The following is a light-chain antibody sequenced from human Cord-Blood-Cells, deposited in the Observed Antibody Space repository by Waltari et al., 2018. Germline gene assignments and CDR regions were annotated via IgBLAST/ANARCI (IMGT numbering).Light chain of an antibody. CDR2: WAS. CDR1: QSVLYSSNNKNY. CDR3: QQYYSTPRT. J-gene: IGKJ1*01. V-gene: IGKV4-1*01. Sequence: DIVMTQSPDSLAVSLGERATINSKSSQSVLYSSNNKNYLAWYQQKPGQPPKQIIYWASTRVSGFPDRFSGSGSGTDFTLTISSLQAEDVAVYYCQQYYSTPRTFGQGTKVEIK.